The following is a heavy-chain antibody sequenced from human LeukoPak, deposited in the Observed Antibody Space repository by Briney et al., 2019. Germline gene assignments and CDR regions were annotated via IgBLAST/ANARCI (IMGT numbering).Heavy chain of an antibody. V-gene: IGHV3-23*01. CDR1: GFTLSSYA. CDR2: ISDTGNT. CDR3: AEAPVTTCRGAFCYPFDY. J-gene: IGHJ4*02. D-gene: IGHD2-15*01. Sequence: GGSLRLSCAASGFTLSSYAMSWVRQAPGKGLEWVSAISDTGNTYHADSVKGRFTISRDSSKNTLFLQMNRLRPEDAAVYYCAEAPVTTCRGAFCYPFDYWGLGTLVTVSS.